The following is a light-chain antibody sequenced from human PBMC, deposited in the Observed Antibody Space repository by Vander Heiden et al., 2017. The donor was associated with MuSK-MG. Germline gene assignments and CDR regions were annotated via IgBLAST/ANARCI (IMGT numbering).Light chain of an antibody. V-gene: IGLV1-40*01. CDR3: QSYDSSLSGVV. CDR1: SPNLGSKYD. CDR2: NNN. J-gene: IGLJ2*01. Sequence: QSVLPQPPSVSGAPGQRVTISCTGSSPNLGSKYDVHWYQQLPGTAPKLLIFNNNIRPSGVPDRFSGSKSDTSASLAITGLLPEDEADYYCQSYDSSLSGVVFGGGTKLTVL.